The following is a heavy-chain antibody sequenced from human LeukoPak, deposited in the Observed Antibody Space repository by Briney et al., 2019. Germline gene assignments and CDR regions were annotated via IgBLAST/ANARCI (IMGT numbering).Heavy chain of an antibody. J-gene: IGHJ4*02. V-gene: IGHV1-46*01. CDR1: GYTFTSYY. Sequence: ASVKVSCKASGYTFTSYYMHWVRQAPGQGLEWMGIINPSGGSTSYAQKFQGRVTMTRDMSTSTVYMELSSLRSEDTAVYYCARGLRIAARQTLSSSPGDYWGQGTLVTVSS. CDR3: ARGLRIAARQTLSSSPGDY. D-gene: IGHD6-6*01. CDR2: INPSGGST.